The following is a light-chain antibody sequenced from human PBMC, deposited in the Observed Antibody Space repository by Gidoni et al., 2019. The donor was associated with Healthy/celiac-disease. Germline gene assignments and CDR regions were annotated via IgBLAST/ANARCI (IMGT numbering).Light chain of an antibody. CDR1: QSVSSSY. CDR3: QQYGSSPPST. CDR2: GAS. J-gene: IGKJ5*01. Sequence: EIVLTQSPRTLSLSPGGSATLSCRARQSVSSSYFAWSQQKPGQAPRLLSYGASSRATGIPDRFSGSGSGTDFTLTFSRLEPEDFAVYYCQQYGSSPPSTFGQGTRLEIK. V-gene: IGKV3-20*01.